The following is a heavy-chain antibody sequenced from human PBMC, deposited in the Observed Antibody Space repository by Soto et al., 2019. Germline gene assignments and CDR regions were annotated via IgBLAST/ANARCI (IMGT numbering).Heavy chain of an antibody. D-gene: IGHD2-2*01. CDR1: GFTFSSYA. CDR2: ISGSGGST. J-gene: IGHJ6*02. CDR3: EVKLVPAALFYYYYGMDV. V-gene: IGHV3-23*01. Sequence: PGGSLRLSCAASGFTFSSYAMSWVRQAPGKGLEWVSAISGSGGSTYYADSVKGRFTISRDNSKNTLYLQMNSLRAEDTAVYYCEVKLVPAALFYYYYGMDVWGQGTTVTVSS.